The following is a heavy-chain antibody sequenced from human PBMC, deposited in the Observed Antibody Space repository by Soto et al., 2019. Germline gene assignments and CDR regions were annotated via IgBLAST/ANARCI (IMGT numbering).Heavy chain of an antibody. CDR1: GYTFTDYD. D-gene: IGHD6-19*01. J-gene: IGHJ4*02. CDR3: STWCRNGWYTGFF. V-gene: IGHV1-8*01. Sequence: QVQLVQSGAEVKTPGASVKVSCKASGYTFTDYDINWVRQAPGQGLEWVGRMNPNSGRTDYAQKFQARVTMTRDTSISTAYLELSSLGYEDTAVFYWSTWCRNGWYTGFFWGQGTLVTVAS. CDR2: MNPNSGRT.